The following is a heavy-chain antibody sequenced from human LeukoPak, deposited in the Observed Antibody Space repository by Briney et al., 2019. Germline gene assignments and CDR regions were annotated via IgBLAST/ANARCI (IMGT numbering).Heavy chain of an antibody. D-gene: IGHD3-16*01. CDR1: DDSISDYY. CDR2: FHNSGTS. Sequence: PSETLSLTCTVSDDSISDYYRGWIRQPPGKGLEWIGYFHNSGTSTYNPSLKSRVTISADTSKNQFSLKLNSLTTADTAVYCTRGAGWLIDYWGQGTLVTVSS. CDR3: TRGAGWLIDY. V-gene: IGHV4-59*01. J-gene: IGHJ4*02.